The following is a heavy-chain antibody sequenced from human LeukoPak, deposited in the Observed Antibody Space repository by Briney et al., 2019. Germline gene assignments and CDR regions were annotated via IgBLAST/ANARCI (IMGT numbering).Heavy chain of an antibody. CDR1: GGSISSNTYY. CDR3: ARILSGYYGNTDF. V-gene: IGHV4-39*01. Sequence: SETLSLTCTVSGGSISSNTYYWGWIRQPPGKGLEWIGNIHYSGSTYYNPALKSRATISVDTSKSQFSLKVRSVTAADTAVYYCARILSGYYGNTDFWDQGTLVTVSS. J-gene: IGHJ4*02. CDR2: IHYSGST. D-gene: IGHD3-22*01.